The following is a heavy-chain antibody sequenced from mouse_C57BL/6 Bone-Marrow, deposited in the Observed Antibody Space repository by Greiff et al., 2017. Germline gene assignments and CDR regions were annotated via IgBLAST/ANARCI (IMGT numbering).Heavy chain of an antibody. D-gene: IGHD1-1*01. Sequence: EVQLKESGGGLVKPGGSLKLSCAASGFTFSSYAMSWVRQTPEKRLEWVATISDGGSYTYYPDNVKGRFTISRANAKNNLYLQMSHLKSEDTAMYYCARDRGNYYGSSYYFDYWGQGTTLTVSS. CDR3: ARDRGNYYGSSYYFDY. J-gene: IGHJ2*01. V-gene: IGHV5-4*01. CDR1: GFTFSSYA. CDR2: ISDGGSYT.